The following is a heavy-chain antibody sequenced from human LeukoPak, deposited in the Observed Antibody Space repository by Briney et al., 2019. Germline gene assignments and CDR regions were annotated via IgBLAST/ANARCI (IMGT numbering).Heavy chain of an antibody. Sequence: PGGCLRLSCTTSGFSFRDAYMSRVRQAPGKGLEWVGRVKSRADGGSTDYAGPVKGRFSISRDDSKNIVYLEMDSLKTDDTAVYYCTTDRMTRNGFFDYWGQGMQVIVSS. V-gene: IGHV3-15*01. CDR3: TTDRMTRNGFFDY. CDR1: GFSFRDAY. CDR2: VKSRADGGST. J-gene: IGHJ4*02. D-gene: IGHD1-1*01.